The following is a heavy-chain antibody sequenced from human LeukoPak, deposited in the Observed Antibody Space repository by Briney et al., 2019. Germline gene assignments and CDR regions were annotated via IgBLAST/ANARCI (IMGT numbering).Heavy chain of an antibody. D-gene: IGHD2-8*01. CDR3: ARSVYCTNGVCYTFDY. CDR1: GGSISSYY. V-gene: IGHV4-59*01. CDR2: MYYSGST. J-gene: IGHJ4*02. Sequence: PSETLSLTCTVSGGSISSYYWSWIRQPPGKGLEWIGYMYYSGSTNYNPSLKSRVTISVDTSKNQFSLKLSSVTAADTAVYYCARSVYCTNGVCYTFDYWGQGTLVTVSS.